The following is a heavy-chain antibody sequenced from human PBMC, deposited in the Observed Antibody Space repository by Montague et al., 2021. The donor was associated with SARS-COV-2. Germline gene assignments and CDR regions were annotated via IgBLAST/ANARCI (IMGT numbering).Heavy chain of an antibody. J-gene: IGHJ3*02. CDR1: GFTFSSYA. D-gene: IGHD1-20*01. CDR3: AKVGWYNWNPYDTFDI. V-gene: IGHV3-23*01. Sequence: YRSLSWAASGFTFSSYAMNWVRQAPGKGLEWVSAMSGSGDRTYYADSVKGRFTISRDNSKNTLSLQMNSLRAEDTAVYYCAKVGWYNWNPYDTFDIWGQGTMVTVSS. CDR2: MSGSGDRT.